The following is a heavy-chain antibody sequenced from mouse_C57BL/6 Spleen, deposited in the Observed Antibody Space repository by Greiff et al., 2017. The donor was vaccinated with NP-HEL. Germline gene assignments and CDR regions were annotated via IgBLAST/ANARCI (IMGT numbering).Heavy chain of an antibody. CDR3: ARHYDYDLAWFAY. J-gene: IGHJ3*01. D-gene: IGHD2-4*01. CDR2: IDPSDSET. Sequence: QVQIQQPGAELVRPGSSVKLSCKASGYTFTSYWMHWVKQRPIQGLEWIGNIDPSDSETHYNQKFKDKATLTVDKSSSTAYMQLSSLTSEYSAVYYCARHYDYDLAWFAYWGQGTLVTVSA. CDR1: GYTFTSYW. V-gene: IGHV1-52*01.